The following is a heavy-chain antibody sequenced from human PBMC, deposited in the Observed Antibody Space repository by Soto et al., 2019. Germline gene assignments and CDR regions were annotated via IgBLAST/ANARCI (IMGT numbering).Heavy chain of an antibody. Sequence: QVQLVQSGAVVKKPGASVKVSCKASGYTFTSYGISWVRQAPGQGLEWMGWISAYNGNTNYAQKLQGRVTMTTDTSTSTAYMELRSLRSDDTAVYYCARDHDGDYERVNYYGMDVWGQGTTVTVSS. J-gene: IGHJ6*02. CDR1: GYTFTSYG. D-gene: IGHD4-17*01. V-gene: IGHV1-18*01. CDR2: ISAYNGNT. CDR3: ARDHDGDYERVNYYGMDV.